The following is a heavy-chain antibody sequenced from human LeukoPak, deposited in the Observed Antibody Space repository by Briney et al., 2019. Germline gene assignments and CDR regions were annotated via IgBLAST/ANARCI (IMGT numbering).Heavy chain of an antibody. CDR3: AILRYSSSRYFDY. J-gene: IGHJ4*02. Sequence: SETLSLTCTVSGGSISSSSYYWGWIRQPPGKGLEWIGSIYYSGSTYYNPSLKSRVTISVDTSKNQFSLKLSSVTAADTAVYYCAILRYSSSRYFDYWGQGTLVTVSS. V-gene: IGHV4-39*07. CDR2: IYYSGST. CDR1: GGSISSSSYY. D-gene: IGHD6-6*01.